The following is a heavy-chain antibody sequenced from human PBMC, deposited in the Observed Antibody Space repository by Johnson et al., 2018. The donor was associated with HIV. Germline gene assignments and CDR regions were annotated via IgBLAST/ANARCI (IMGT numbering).Heavy chain of an antibody. Sequence: VHLVESGGGVVQPGGSLRLSCAASGFTVSSNYMSWVRQAPGKGLEWVSVIYNDGNTYYADSVKGRFTISRDNSKNTLYLQMNSLRAEDTAVYYCARETAYCGGDCSGAFDIWGQGTMVTVSS. CDR1: GFTVSSNY. CDR3: ARETAYCGGDCSGAFDI. J-gene: IGHJ3*02. D-gene: IGHD2-21*01. V-gene: IGHV3-66*01. CDR2: IYNDGNT.